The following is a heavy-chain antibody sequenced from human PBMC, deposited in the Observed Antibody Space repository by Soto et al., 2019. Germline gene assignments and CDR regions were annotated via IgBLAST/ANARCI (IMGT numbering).Heavy chain of an antibody. CDR1: GGSFSGYY. CDR2: SNHSGST. J-gene: IGHJ4*02. CDR3: ARGGKSAGRRSEGSSGPTH. V-gene: IGHV4-34*01. Sequence: QVQLQQWGAGLLKPSETLSLTCAVYGGSFSGYYWSWIRQPPGKGLEWIGESNHSGSTNYNPSLKDRDTIYVDTTKNQCSLKLSSVTAADTAVYYCARGGKSAGRRSEGSSGPTHWGQGTLVTVSS. D-gene: IGHD3-10*01.